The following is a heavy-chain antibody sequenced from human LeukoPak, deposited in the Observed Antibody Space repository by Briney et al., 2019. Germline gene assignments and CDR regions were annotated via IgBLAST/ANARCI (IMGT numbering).Heavy chain of an antibody. J-gene: IGHJ4*02. CDR3: ARSPLSSSWLTDLDYYFDY. D-gene: IGHD6-13*01. CDR1: GFTFSSYT. CDR2: ISYDGSTK. Sequence: GGSLRLSCAASGFTFSSYTIHWVRQAPGKGLHWVALISYDGSTKYYADSVKGRFTISRDNSRNTLYLQMNSLRGEDTAVYYCARSPLSSSWLTDLDYYFDYWGQGTLVTVSS. V-gene: IGHV3-30-3*01.